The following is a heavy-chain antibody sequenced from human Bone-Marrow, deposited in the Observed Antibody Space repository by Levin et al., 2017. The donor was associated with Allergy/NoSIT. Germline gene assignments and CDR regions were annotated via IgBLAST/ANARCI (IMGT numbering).Heavy chain of an antibody. J-gene: IGHJ2*01. V-gene: IGHV3-7*01. Sequence: LSLTCAASGFPFSNYWVGWVRQAPGKGLEWVANIKPDGSEKYYVDSVKGRFTISRDNAKNSLYLQMNNLRAEDTAVFFCARAHCGGDCYAGHWYFDLWGRGTLVTVSS. CDR1: GFPFSNYW. CDR2: IKPDGSEK. CDR3: ARAHCGGDCYAGHWYFDL. D-gene: IGHD2-21*02.